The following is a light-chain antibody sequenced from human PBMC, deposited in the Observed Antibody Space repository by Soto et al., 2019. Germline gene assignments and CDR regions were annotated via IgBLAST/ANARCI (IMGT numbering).Light chain of an antibody. J-gene: IGLJ2*01. CDR1: SGHGNYV. CDR3: QTWDTGIVV. V-gene: IGLV4-69*01. Sequence: QPVLTQSPSASASLGASVKLTCTLSSGHGNYVIAWHQQQPGKGPRYLMKVKSDGSHNKGDGIPDRFSGSSSGAERYLAISSLQSEDEADYYCQTWDTGIVVFGGGTQLTVL. CDR2: VKSDGSH.